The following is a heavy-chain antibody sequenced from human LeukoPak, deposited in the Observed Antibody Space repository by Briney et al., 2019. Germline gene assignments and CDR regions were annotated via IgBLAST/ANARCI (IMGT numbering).Heavy chain of an antibody. CDR2: ISGSGDAT. V-gene: IGHV3-23*01. CDR1: GFMFSQHT. Sequence: GGSLRLSCAVSGFMFSQHTMSWVRQAPGKRLEWVSSISGSGDATRCADSVMGRFTISRDNSKNTLYLQMNSLRAEDTAVYYCAKGMTIGLDYWGQGTLVTVSS. CDR3: AKGMTIGLDY. D-gene: IGHD4/OR15-4a*01. J-gene: IGHJ4*02.